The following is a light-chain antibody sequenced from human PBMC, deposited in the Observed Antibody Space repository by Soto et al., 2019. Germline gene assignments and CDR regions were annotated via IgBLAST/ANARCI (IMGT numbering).Light chain of an antibody. CDR3: QQYNSYSPWT. CDR2: DAS. CDR1: HPISTW. V-gene: IGKV1-5*01. J-gene: IGKJ1*01. Sequence: DIPMTQSPFTLSASVGDRVTITCRASHPISTWVAWYQQKPGKAPNLLIYDASTLESGVPSRFSGSGSGTEFTLTISSLQPDDFATYYCQQYNSYSPWTFGQGTKVEIK.